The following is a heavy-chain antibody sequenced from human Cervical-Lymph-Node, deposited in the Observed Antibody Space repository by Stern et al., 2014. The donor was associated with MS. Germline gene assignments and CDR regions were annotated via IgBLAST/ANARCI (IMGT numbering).Heavy chain of an antibody. D-gene: IGHD5-24*01. J-gene: IGHJ4*02. CDR3: ARDWDGSTHPVDY. CDR2: IWYDGSNK. CDR1: GFTFSSYG. Sequence: VQLVESGGGVVPSGRSLRLSCAASGFTFSSYGMHWVRQAPGKGLEWVAVIWYDGSNKYYADSVKGRFTISRDNSKNTLYLQMNSLRAEDTAVYYCARDWDGSTHPVDYWGQGTLVTVSS. V-gene: IGHV3-33*01.